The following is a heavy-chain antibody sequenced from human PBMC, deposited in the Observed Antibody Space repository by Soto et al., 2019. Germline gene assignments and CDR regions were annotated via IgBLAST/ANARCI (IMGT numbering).Heavy chain of an antibody. J-gene: IGHJ5*02. CDR2: IKSKADGETK. Sequence: GGSLRLSCAASGFTFSHAWMSWVRQAPGKGMEWVGRIKSKADGETKDYGAPVRGRFTISRDDAKDTLYLQMNSLRIEDTAVYYCCVVKRLDQYSTSGYWFDPWGPGTLVTVSS. D-gene: IGHD2-15*01. V-gene: IGHV3-15*01. CDR3: CVVKRLDQYSTSGYWFDP. CDR1: GFTFSHAW.